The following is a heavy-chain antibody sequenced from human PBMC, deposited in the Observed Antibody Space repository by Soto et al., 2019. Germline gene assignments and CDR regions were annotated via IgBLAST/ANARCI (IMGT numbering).Heavy chain of an antibody. V-gene: IGHV4-59*01. D-gene: IGHD3-3*01. J-gene: IGHJ5*02. Sequence: QVQLQQSGPGLVRPSETLSLTCTVSGGSFSANYWNWLRQSPGKGLEWIGDVYSSGRTNYNPSFGSRVTMSIDTATNQFSLKLTSVTAADTAVYYCARTRRDTIFGVVIFGWFDPWGQGARVIVSS. CDR1: GGSFSANY. CDR3: ARTRRDTIFGVVIFGWFDP. CDR2: VYSSGRT.